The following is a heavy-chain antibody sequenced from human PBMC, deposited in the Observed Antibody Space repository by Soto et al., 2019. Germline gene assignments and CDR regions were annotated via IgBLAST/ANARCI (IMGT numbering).Heavy chain of an antibody. J-gene: IGHJ6*02. V-gene: IGHV3-30*18. CDR1: GFTFSSYG. CDR3: AKERSGPYDFWKYGMDV. D-gene: IGHD3-3*01. CDR2: ISYDGSNK. Sequence: ESGGGVVQPGRSLRLSCAASGFTFSSYGMHWVRQAPGKGLEWVAVISYDGSNKYYADSVKGRFTISRDNSKNTLYLQMNSLRAEDTAVYYCAKERSGPYDFWKYGMDVWGQGTTVTVSS.